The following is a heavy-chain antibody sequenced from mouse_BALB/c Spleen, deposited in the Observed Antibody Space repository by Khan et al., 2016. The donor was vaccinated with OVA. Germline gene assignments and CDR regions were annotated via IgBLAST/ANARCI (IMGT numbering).Heavy chain of an antibody. J-gene: IGHJ3*01. CDR2: ILPGSNIT. CDR1: GYTFSSYW. D-gene: IGHD1-1*01. V-gene: IGHV1-9*01. Sequence: QVQLKESGAELMKPGASVKISCKASGYTFSSYWIEWVKQRPGHGLEWIGEILPGSNITNYNERFKDKATFTADTSSNTAYMQLSSLTSEDSAIYYCARGNYYGSTSWFGDWGQGTLVTVSA. CDR3: ARGNYYGSTSWFGD.